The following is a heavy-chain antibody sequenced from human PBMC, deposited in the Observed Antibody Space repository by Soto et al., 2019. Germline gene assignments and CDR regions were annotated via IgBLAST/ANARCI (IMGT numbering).Heavy chain of an antibody. CDR1: GFGFSTW. Sequence: EVQLVESGGGVVQPGGSLRLSCAASGFGFSTWMHWVRQAPGKGLVWLSRINSDGSSITYADSVKGRFIVSRGNAKNTLYLQRSSGTDVDMGVWLCTRGASGLGHFDYWGQG. CDR3: TRGASGLGHFDY. V-gene: IGHV3-74*01. J-gene: IGHJ4*02. CDR2: INSDGSSI. D-gene: IGHD6-19*01.